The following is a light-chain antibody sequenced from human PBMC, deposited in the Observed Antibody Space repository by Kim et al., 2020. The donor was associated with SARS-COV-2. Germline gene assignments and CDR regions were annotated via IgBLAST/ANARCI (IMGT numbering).Light chain of an antibody. J-gene: IGLJ3*02. CDR2: SND. V-gene: IGLV1-44*01. CDR1: NSHIGSNP. Sequence: GQRVTISCSGINSHIGSNPISWYQQAPGAAPKLLIYSNDQRPSGVPARFSGSKSGASASLAISGLQSEDKADYYCAVWDDSLNGRVFGGGTQLTVL. CDR3: AVWDDSLNGRV.